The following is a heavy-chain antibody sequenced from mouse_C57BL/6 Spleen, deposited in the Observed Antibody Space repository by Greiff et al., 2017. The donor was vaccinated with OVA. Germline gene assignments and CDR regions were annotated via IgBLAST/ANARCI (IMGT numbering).Heavy chain of an antibody. CDR2: INPNNGGT. CDR1: GYTFTDYY. V-gene: IGHV1-26*01. J-gene: IGHJ4*01. D-gene: IGHD2-3*01. Sequence: EVQLQQSGPELVKPGASVKLSCKASGYTFTDYYMHWVKQSPGQSLEWIGDINPNNGGTSYNQKFKGKATLTVDKSSNTAYMELRSLTSEDSAVYYSARNDGYALDYWGQGTSVTVSS. CDR3: ARNDGYALDY.